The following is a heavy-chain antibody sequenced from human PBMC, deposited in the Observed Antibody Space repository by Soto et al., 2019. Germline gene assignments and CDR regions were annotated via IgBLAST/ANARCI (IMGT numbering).Heavy chain of an antibody. Sequence: EVHLLDSGGGLVQPGGSLRLSCEASGISFSTHWMSWVRQAPGKGLEWVANIKEDGSADYYVDSVRGRFTISRDNAKNSLYLQMNSLRAEDTAVYYCARDEAGYTYWGQGTLVTVSS. J-gene: IGHJ4*02. CDR2: IKEDGSAD. CDR3: ARDEAGYTY. V-gene: IGHV3-7*01. CDR1: GISFSTHW. D-gene: IGHD2-2*02.